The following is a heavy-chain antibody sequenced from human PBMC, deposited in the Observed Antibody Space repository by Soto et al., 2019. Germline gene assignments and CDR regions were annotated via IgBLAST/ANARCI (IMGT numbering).Heavy chain of an antibody. CDR2: ISGSGGST. J-gene: IGHJ4*02. D-gene: IGHD6-13*01. CDR3: TAAAGPPTRPHFDY. Sequence: GGSLRLSCAASGFTFSSYAMSWVRQAPGKGLEWVSAISGSGGSTYYADSVKGRFTISRDNSKNTLYLQMNSLRAEDTAVYYCTAAAGPPTRPHFDYWGQGTLVTVSS. CDR1: GFTFSSYA. V-gene: IGHV3-23*01.